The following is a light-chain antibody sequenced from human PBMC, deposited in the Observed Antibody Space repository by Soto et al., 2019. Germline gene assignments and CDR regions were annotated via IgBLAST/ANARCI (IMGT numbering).Light chain of an antibody. CDR2: RNN. V-gene: IGLV1-47*01. Sequence: QSVLTQPPSASGTPGQRVTIACSGNSSNIGSKHVFWYQQLPGSAPKLLLYRNNKRPSGVPDRFSGSKSGTSASLAISGLRPDDEADYYCATWDVTLSGPVFGGGTKVTVL. CDR1: SSNIGSKH. CDR3: ATWDVTLSGPV. J-gene: IGLJ2*01.